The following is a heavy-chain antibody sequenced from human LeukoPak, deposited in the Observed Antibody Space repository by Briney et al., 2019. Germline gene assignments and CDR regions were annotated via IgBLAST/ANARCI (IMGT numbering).Heavy chain of an antibody. CDR1: GFTFSTYS. Sequence: GGSLRLSCAASGFTFSTYSMNWVRQAPGKGLEWVSYISSSSSTIYYADSVKGRFTIPRDNAKNSLYLQMNSLRAEDTAVYYCARGSTYYDSSGQVPFDYWGQGTLVTVSS. V-gene: IGHV3-48*01. CDR2: ISSSSSTI. J-gene: IGHJ4*02. CDR3: ARGSTYYDSSGQVPFDY. D-gene: IGHD3-22*01.